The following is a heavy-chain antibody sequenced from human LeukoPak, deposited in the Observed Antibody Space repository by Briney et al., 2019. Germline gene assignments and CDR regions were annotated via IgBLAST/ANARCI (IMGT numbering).Heavy chain of an antibody. CDR3: ARDRRSSSWPRLWLESDP. CDR2: ISAYNRNT. D-gene: IGHD6-13*01. J-gene: IGHJ5*02. Sequence: ASVKVSCKASGYTFTSYGISWVLQAPGQGLEWMGWISAYNRNTNYAQKLQGRVTMTTDTSTSTAYMELRSLRSDDTAVYYCARDRRSSSWPRLWLESDPWGQGTLVTVSS. CDR1: GYTFTSYG. V-gene: IGHV1-18*01.